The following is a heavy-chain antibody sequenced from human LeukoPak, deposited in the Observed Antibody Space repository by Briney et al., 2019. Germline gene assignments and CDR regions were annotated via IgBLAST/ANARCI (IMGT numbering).Heavy chain of an antibody. CDR1: GGSISSSY. CDR3: ARDPYYDSSGYYVNY. CDR2: IYYTGST. V-gene: IGHV4-59*12. Sequence: SETLSLTCTVSGGSISSSYWSWIRQPPKKGLEWIGYIYYTGSTNYNPSLKSRVTISVDTSKNQFSLKLSSVTAADTAVYYCARDPYYDSSGYYVNYWGQGTLVTVSS. D-gene: IGHD3-22*01. J-gene: IGHJ4*02.